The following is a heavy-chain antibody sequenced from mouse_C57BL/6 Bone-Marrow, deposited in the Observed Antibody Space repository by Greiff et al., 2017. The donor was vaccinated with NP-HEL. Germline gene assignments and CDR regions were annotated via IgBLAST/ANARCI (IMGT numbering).Heavy chain of an antibody. CDR1: GYTFTSYW. J-gene: IGHJ4*01. CDR3: ARLAGYYYAMDY. Sequence: QVQLQQPGAELVKPGASVKLSCKASGYTFTSYWMHWVKQRPGQGLEWIGMIHPNSGSTNNNEKFKSKATLTVDKSSSTAYMQLSSLTSEYSAGYYCARLAGYYYAMDYWGQGTSVTVSS. V-gene: IGHV1-64*01. D-gene: IGHD2-2*01. CDR2: IHPNSGST.